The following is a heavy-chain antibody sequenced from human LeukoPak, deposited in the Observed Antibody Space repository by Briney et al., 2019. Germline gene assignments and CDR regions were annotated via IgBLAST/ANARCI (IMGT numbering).Heavy chain of an antibody. CDR2: IGPSGDKT. V-gene: IGHV3-23*01. CDR3: AREGQLERRGHDAFDI. J-gene: IGHJ3*02. D-gene: IGHD1-1*01. Sequence: PGGSLRLSCAASGFTFNIHGMNWVRQAPGKVPEWVSGIGPSGDKTYYADSVKGRFTISRDNSENTVYLQMNSLRVEDTAVYYCAREGQLERRGHDAFDIWGQGTMVTVSS. CDR1: GFTFNIHG.